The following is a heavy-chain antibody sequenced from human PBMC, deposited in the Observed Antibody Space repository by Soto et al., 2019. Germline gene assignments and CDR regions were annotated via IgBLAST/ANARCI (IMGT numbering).Heavy chain of an antibody. CDR1: GLIFSNYG. CDR3: AKGGYYGSGSYFSTWYDY. J-gene: IGHJ4*02. CDR2: ISRSGDST. V-gene: IGHV3-23*01. D-gene: IGHD3-10*01. Sequence: EVQLLESGGGLVQPGGSLRLSCAASGLIFSNYGMSWVRQAPGKGLEWVSGISRSGDSTYYADSVKGRFTMSRDNSKNSLWLQMNSLRAEDTAIYSCAKGGYYGSGSYFSTWYDYWGQGTLVTVSS.